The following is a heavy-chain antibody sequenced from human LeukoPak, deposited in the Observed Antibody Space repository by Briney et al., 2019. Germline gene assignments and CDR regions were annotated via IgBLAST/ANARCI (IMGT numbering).Heavy chain of an antibody. D-gene: IGHD2-21*01. CDR2: ISSSSSYT. J-gene: IGHJ4*02. CDR3: ARVGGTGDGVY. Sequence: GGSLRLSCAASGFTFSDYYMSWIRQAPGKGLEWVSYISSSSSYTNYADSVKGRFTISRDNAKNSLYLQMNSLRAEYTAVYYCARVGGTGDGVYWGQGTLVTVSS. CDR1: GFTFSDYY. V-gene: IGHV3-11*05.